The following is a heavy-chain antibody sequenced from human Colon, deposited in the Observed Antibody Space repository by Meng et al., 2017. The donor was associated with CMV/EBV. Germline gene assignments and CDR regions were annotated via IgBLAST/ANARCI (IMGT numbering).Heavy chain of an antibody. Sequence: SVNVSCKASGYTFTGYYMHWVRQAPGQGLEWMGWINPNSGGTNYAQKFQGRVTMTRDTSISTAYMELSRLRSDDTAMYYCPRNLARSWGSTIATINSGVGNYYGMDVWGQGTTVTVSS. CDR2: INPNSGGT. CDR3: PRNLARSWGSTIATINSGVGNYYGMDV. J-gene: IGHJ6*02. CDR1: GYTFTGYY. V-gene: IGHV1-2*02. D-gene: IGHD2-2*01.